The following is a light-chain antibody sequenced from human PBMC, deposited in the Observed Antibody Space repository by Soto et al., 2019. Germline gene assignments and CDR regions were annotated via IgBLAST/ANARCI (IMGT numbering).Light chain of an antibody. Sequence: EIPLTQSPGTLSLSPGDSATLSCRASQSVSSSYLAWYQQKPSKAPRLLIYGASSRATGTPDRFSGSGSGTDSTLTISSLQSEEFAVYYCQQYNNWPPSWTFGQGTKVDIK. CDR3: QQYNNWPPSWT. CDR1: QSVSSSY. J-gene: IGKJ1*01. V-gene: IGKV3-20*01. CDR2: GAS.